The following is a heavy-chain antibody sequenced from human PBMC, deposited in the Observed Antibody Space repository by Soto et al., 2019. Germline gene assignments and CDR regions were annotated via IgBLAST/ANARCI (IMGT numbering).Heavy chain of an antibody. CDR3: ARADDFIDRFDY. Sequence: ASETLSRTCTVSCGSISSGGYYWSWIRQHPGKDLELIGYIYYSVSTYYNPSLKSRVTISVDTSKNKFSLKLSSLTAADTAVYFCARADDFIDRFDYWGQGAMVTLSS. D-gene: IGHD2-21*02. CDR2: IYYSVST. CDR1: CGSISSGGYY. V-gene: IGHV4-31*03. J-gene: IGHJ4*02.